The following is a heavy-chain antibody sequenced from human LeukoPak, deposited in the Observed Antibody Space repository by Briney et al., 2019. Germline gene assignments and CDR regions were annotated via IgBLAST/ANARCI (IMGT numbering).Heavy chain of an antibody. CDR1: GGSISSYY. V-gene: IGHV4-4*07. Sequence: PSETLSLTCTVSGGSISSYYWSWIRQPAGKGLEWIGRIYTSGSTNYNPSLKSRVTMSVDTSKNQFPLKLSSVTAADTAVYYCAREIRKDSSGWYRGDFDYWGQGTLVTVSS. CDR3: AREIRKDSSGWYRGDFDY. CDR2: IYTSGST. D-gene: IGHD6-19*01. J-gene: IGHJ4*02.